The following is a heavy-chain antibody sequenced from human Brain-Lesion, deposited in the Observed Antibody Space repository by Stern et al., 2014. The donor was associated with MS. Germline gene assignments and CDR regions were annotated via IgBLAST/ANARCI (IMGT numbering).Heavy chain of an antibody. CDR3: ARGHWELLGNNFFDY. CDR1: GGSISSGTSY. D-gene: IGHD1-26*01. Sequence: QVQLVQSGPGLVKPSQTLSLTCTVSGGSISSGTSYWSWIRQPAGGGLEWIGRLHASGATYYNPSLQSRVTISGDTSQNQFSLNRSSVTAADTAVYYCARGHWELLGNNFFDYWGQGTLVTVSS. J-gene: IGHJ4*02. V-gene: IGHV4-61*02. CDR2: LHASGAT.